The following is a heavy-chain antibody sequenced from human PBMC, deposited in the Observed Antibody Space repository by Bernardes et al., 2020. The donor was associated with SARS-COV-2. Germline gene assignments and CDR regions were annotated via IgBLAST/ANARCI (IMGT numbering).Heavy chain of an antibody. CDR2: IYYSGST. CDR3: ARARTIFGVVISEVDY. CDR1: GGSISSGGYY. J-gene: IGHJ3*01. Sequence: SETLSLTCTVSGGSISSGGYYWSWIRQHPGKGLEWIGYIYYSGSTYYNPSLKSRVTISVDTSKNQFSLKLSSVTAADTAVYYCARARTIFGVVISEVDYWGQGTMVTVSS. D-gene: IGHD3-3*01. V-gene: IGHV4-31*03.